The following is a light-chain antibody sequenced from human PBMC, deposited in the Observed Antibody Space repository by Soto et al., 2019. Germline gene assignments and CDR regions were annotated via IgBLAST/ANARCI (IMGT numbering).Light chain of an antibody. CDR1: QSVSTY. CDR2: GAS. CDR3: HQRGTWPET. Sequence: EIVLTQFPATLSLSPGERATLSCRASQSVSTYLAWYQQKPGQAPRLLIYGASNRATGIPARFSGSGSGTDFTLTIGSLEPEESAVYYCHQRGTWPETFGQGTKVEIK. J-gene: IGKJ1*01. V-gene: IGKV3-11*01.